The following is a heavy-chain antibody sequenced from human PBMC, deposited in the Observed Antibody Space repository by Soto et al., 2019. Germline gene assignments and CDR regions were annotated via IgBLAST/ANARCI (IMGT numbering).Heavy chain of an antibody. Sequence: SETLSLTCTVSGGSISSRNYYGGWIRQPPGKGLEWIGSVYYSGDSYYNPSLKSRVTMAVDTSKNQFSLRLSSVTAADMAVYYCATTSGTALLHYWGQGTLVTVSS. CDR2: VYYSGDS. D-gene: IGHD1-26*01. V-gene: IGHV4-39*01. CDR1: GGSISSRNYY. J-gene: IGHJ4*02. CDR3: ATTSGTALLHY.